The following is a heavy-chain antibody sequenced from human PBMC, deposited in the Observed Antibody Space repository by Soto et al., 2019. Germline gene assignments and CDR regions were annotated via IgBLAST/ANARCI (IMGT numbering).Heavy chain of an antibody. Sequence: EVQLLESGGDLRQPGGSLRLSCAASGFMFSNYAMTWVRQAPGKGLEWVSSISLTGVATYYADSVKGRFIVSRDVSTNTLFLHMNRLRVDDTAVYYCARGRLGELSPYDYWGQGTLLTVSS. CDR1: GFMFSNYA. V-gene: IGHV3-23*01. CDR2: ISLTGVAT. D-gene: IGHD3-10*01. J-gene: IGHJ4*02. CDR3: ARGRLGELSPYDY.